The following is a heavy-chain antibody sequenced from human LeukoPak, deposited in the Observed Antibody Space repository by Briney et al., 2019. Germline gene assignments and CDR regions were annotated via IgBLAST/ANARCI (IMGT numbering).Heavy chain of an antibody. V-gene: IGHV3-53*01. J-gene: IGHJ4*02. CDR2: IYSGGST. CDR3: ARGRGGYPPTGFDY. CDR1: GFTVSSNY. D-gene: IGHD5-12*01. Sequence: GGSLRLSCAASGFTVSSNYMSWVRQAPGKGLERVSVIYSGGSTYYADSVKGRFTISRDNSKNTLYLQMNSLRAEDTAVYYCARGRGGYPPTGFDYWGQGTLVTVSS.